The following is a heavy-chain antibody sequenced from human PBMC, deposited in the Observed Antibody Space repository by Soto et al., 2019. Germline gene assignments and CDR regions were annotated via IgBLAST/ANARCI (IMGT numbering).Heavy chain of an antibody. J-gene: IGHJ4*02. V-gene: IGHV3-53*01. CDR3: ARGCGGGSGYSDWDY. D-gene: IGHD2-15*01. Sequence: SVRGRFTISRNSSNNTMYLQMNSLRAEDTAVYYCARGCGGGSGYSDWDYWGQGTLVTVST.